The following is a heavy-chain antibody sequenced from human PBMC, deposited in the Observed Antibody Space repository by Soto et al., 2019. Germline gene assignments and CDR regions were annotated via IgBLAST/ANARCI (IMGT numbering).Heavy chain of an antibody. D-gene: IGHD6-19*01. V-gene: IGHV3-13*01. J-gene: IGHJ4*02. CDR3: ARAARAGTVPYFDY. CDR2: IGTAGDT. Sequence: GGSLRLSCAASGFTFSSYDMHWVRQATGKGLEWVSAIGTAGDTYYPGSVKGRFTISRENAKNSLYLQMNSLRAGDTAVYYCARAARAGTVPYFDYWGQGTLVTVSS. CDR1: GFTFSSYD.